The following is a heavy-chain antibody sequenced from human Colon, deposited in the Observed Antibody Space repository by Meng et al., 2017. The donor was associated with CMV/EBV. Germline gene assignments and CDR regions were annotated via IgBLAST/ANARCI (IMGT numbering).Heavy chain of an antibody. D-gene: IGHD3-10*01. CDR2: IWYDGSNK. CDR1: GFTFSSYG. Sequence: GESLKISCAASGFTFSSYGMHWVRQAPGKGLEWVAVIWYDGSNKYYADSVKGRFTISRDNAKNSLYLQMNSLRTEDTAFYYCATHPRPSGNSKNVPVWGQGTTVTVSS. J-gene: IGHJ6*02. CDR3: ATHPRPSGNSKNVPV. V-gene: IGHV3-33*03.